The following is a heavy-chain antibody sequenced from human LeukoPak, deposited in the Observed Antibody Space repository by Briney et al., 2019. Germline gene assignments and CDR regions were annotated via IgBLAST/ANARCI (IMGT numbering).Heavy chain of an antibody. J-gene: IGHJ3*02. Sequence: SVKVSCKASGGTFSSYTISWVRQAPGQGLEWMGRIIPIFGTANYAQKFQGRVTITTDESTSTAYMELSSLRSEDTAVYYCARDLVAVTTDAFDIWGQGTMVTVSS. CDR1: GGTFSSYT. V-gene: IGHV1-69*05. D-gene: IGHD6-19*01. CDR3: ARDLVAVTTDAFDI. CDR2: IIPIFGTA.